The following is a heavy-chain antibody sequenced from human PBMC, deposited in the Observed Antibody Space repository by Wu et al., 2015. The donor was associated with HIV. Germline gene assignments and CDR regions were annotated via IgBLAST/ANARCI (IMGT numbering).Heavy chain of an antibody. CDR2: LIPMYGTA. Sequence: QVQLLQSGAEVKNPGSSVRVSCKTSGATFTSYALSWVRQAPGQGLEWMGRLIPMYGTASYAQKFQGRVTITADESTSTAYMDVNSLRSDDTAVYYCAGGGGRTSMDPFDFWGQGTLVTVSS. CDR3: AGGGGRTSMDPFDF. J-gene: IGHJ4*02. CDR1: GATFTSYA. V-gene: IGHV1-69*13. D-gene: IGHD5-18*01.